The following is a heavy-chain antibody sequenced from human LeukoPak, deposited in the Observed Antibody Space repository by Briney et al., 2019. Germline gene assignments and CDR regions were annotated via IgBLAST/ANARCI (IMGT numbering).Heavy chain of an antibody. CDR1: AFTSSNNY. J-gene: IGHJ4*02. V-gene: IGHV3-48*02. CDR2: ISSNSRII. CDR3: ARGGEKRPDF. Sequence: GGSLRLSCAASAFTSSNNYVNWVRQAPGKGLEWVSYISSNSRIINYADSVRGRFTISRDNAKNSLYLQMNSLRDEDTAMYYCARGGEKRPDFWGQGTLVTVSS.